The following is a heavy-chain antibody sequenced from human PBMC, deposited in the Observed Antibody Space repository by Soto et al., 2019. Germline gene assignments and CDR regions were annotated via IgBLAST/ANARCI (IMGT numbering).Heavy chain of an antibody. V-gene: IGHV3-23*01. D-gene: IGHD6-13*01. CDR2: ISGSGGST. CDR3: ASPQQLVVSGFDY. Sequence: GGSLRLPCAASGFTFSSYAMSWVRQAPGKGLEWVSAISGSGGSTYYADSVKGRFTISRDNSKNTLYLQMNSLRAEDTAVYYCASPQQLVVSGFDYWGQGTLVTVSS. J-gene: IGHJ4*02. CDR1: GFTFSSYA.